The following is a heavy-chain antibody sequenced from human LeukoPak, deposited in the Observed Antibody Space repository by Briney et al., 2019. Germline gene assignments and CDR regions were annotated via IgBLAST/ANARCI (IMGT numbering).Heavy chain of an antibody. Sequence: PSETLSLTCAVYGGSFSGYYWSWIRQPPGKGLEWIGEINHSGSTNYNPSLKSRVTISVDTSKNQFSLKLSSVTAADTAVYYCASSGSGKYFDYWGQGTLVTVS. J-gene: IGHJ4*02. CDR1: GGSFSGYY. D-gene: IGHD3-10*01. CDR2: INHSGST. CDR3: ASSGSGKYFDY. V-gene: IGHV4-34*01.